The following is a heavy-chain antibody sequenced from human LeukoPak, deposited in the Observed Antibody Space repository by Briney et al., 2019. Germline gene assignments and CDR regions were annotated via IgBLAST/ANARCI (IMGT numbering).Heavy chain of an antibody. V-gene: IGHV3-48*03. J-gene: IGHJ3*02. CDR3: ARDGYCSGGSCYRGDAFDI. Sequence: GGSPRLSCAASGFTFSSYEMNWVRQAPGKGLEWVSYISSSGSTIYYADSVKGRFTISRDNAKNSVYLQMNSLRAEDTAVYYCARDGYCSGGSCYRGDAFDIWGQGTMVTVSS. CDR2: ISSSGSTI. CDR1: GFTFSSYE. D-gene: IGHD2-15*01.